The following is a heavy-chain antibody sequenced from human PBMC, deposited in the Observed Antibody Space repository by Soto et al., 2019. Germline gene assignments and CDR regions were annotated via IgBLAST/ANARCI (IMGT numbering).Heavy chain of an antibody. Sequence: SETLSLTCTVSGGSVSSGAYYWTWIRQRPGKGLAWIGYIYYSGSTYYSPSLKSRLSISLDTSKNQFSLRLSSVTAADTAMYYCARARLRAVYAFDIWGQGTMVTVSS. CDR3: ARARLRAVYAFDI. CDR1: GGSVSSGAYY. CDR2: IYYSGST. D-gene: IGHD5-12*01. V-gene: IGHV4-31*03. J-gene: IGHJ3*02.